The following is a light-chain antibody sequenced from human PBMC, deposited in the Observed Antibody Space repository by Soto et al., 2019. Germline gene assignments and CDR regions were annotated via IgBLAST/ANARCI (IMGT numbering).Light chain of an antibody. CDR2: GTS. J-gene: IGKJ3*01. Sequence: EIVMTQSPATLSVSPGERATLSCRASQSVSRNLAWYQQKPGQAPRLLLYGTSTRATGIPARFSGSGSGTEFTLTISSLQSEDFAVYYCQQYNNWPPMFTFGPGTKVDI. CDR3: QQYNNWPPMFT. V-gene: IGKV3-15*01. CDR1: QSVSRN.